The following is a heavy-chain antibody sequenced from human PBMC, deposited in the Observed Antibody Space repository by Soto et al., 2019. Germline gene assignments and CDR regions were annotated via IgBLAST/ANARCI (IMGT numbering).Heavy chain of an antibody. J-gene: IGHJ4*02. CDR1: GFTFRNFA. V-gene: IGHV3-23*03. Sequence: EEQMLQSGGGLIQPGGSLRLSCAASGFTFRNFAMTWVRQAPGRGLEWVSSIDWSGVDLYYADSVKGRFTISRDNSKNTLYLQMNSLRDEDTAVYFCASKLTFGSSSDYWGQGTLVTVSS. CDR2: IDWSGVDL. CDR3: ASKLTFGSSSDY. D-gene: IGHD3-10*01.